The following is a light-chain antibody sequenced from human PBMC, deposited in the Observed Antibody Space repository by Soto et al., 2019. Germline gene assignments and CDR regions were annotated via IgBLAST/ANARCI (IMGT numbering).Light chain of an antibody. V-gene: IGLV1-44*01. Sequence: QSVLTQPPSASGTPGQRVTISCSGGSSNIGSNTVTWYQQLPGMAPKLLIYTNNQRPSGVPDRFSGSISGTSTSLAISRLQSEDEADYYCAAWDDTLNGWVFGGGTKLTVL. CDR3: AAWDDTLNGWV. CDR1: SSNIGSNT. CDR2: TNN. J-gene: IGLJ3*02.